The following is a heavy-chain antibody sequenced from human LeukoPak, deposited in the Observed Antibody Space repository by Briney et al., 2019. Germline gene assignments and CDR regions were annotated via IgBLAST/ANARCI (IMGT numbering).Heavy chain of an antibody. CDR1: GFTFSSYS. CDR2: ISSSSSYI. CDR3: GRNLLAAAGCGGY. D-gene: IGHD6-13*01. Sequence: GGSLRLSCAASGFTFSSYSMNWVRQAPGKGLEWVSSISSSSSYIYYADSVKGRFTISRDNAKNSLYLQMNSLRAEDTAVYYCGRNLLAAAGCGGYWGQGTLVTGSS. V-gene: IGHV3-21*01. J-gene: IGHJ4*02.